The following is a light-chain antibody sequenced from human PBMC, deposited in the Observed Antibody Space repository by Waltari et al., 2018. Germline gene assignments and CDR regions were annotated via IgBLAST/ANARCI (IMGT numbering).Light chain of an antibody. Sequence: EVVLTQSPATLSLSPGERATLSCRASQTVGISLAWYQQKPGQAPILLLYDASNRATGIPARFSGSGSATDFTLTISSLEPEDFAVYYCQQRGIWPLTFGGGTKVEIK. CDR2: DAS. CDR1: QTVGIS. J-gene: IGKJ4*01. V-gene: IGKV3-11*01. CDR3: QQRGIWPLT.